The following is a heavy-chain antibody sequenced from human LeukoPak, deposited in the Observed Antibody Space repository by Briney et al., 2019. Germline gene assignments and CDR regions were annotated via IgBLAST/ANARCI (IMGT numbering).Heavy chain of an antibody. Sequence: ASVKVSCKGSGYTCTNYAVHWVRQAPGQRLEWLGWVNPVNGDTKYSQNFQGRVTVTSDTSAATAYVELNSLTSEDAAVYYCARERWHCRVNCYSVYYYALDVWGQGTTVTVSS. CDR1: GYTCTNYA. D-gene: IGHD2-15*01. V-gene: IGHV1-3*01. CDR2: VNPVNGDT. CDR3: ARERWHCRVNCYSVYYYALDV. J-gene: IGHJ6*02.